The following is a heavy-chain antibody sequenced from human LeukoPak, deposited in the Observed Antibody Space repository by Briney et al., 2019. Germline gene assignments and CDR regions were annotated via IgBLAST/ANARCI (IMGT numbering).Heavy chain of an antibody. D-gene: IGHD3-22*01. CDR1: DGSFSGYY. CDR2: INHSGST. CDR3: ARSGSGSSHYYFDY. J-gene: IGHJ4*02. Sequence: KASETLSLTCAVYDGSFSGYYWSWIRQPPGKGLEGIGEINHSGSTNYNPSLKSRVTISVDTSKNQFSLKLSSVTAADTAVYYCARSGSGSSHYYFDYWGQGTLVTVSS. V-gene: IGHV4-34*01.